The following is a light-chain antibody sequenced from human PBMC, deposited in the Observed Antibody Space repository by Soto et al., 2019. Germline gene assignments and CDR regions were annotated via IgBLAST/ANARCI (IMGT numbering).Light chain of an antibody. Sequence: DIQMTQSPSSLPASVGDKITITCRASQAISYYLAWYQQKPGKGPKLLIYAASTLQSAVPSRFSGSGSGTDFTLAISRLQPEDVATYYCQQYNSAPTFGGGTKVEIK. V-gene: IGKV1-27*01. CDR3: QQYNSAPT. CDR1: QAISYY. J-gene: IGKJ4*01. CDR2: AAS.